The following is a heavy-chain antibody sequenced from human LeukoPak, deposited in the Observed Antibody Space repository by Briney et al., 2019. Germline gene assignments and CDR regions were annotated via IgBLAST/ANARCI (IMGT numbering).Heavy chain of an antibody. D-gene: IGHD5/OR15-5a*01. J-gene: IGHJ4*02. V-gene: IGHV3-30*18. CDR2: ISYDGSNK. CDR1: GFTFSSYG. Sequence: GGSLRLSCAASGFTFSSYGMHWVRQAPGKGLEWVAVISYDGSNKYYADSVKGRFTISRDNSKNTLYLQMSSLRAEDTAVYYCAKGVPPDYWGQGTLVTVSS. CDR3: AKGVPPDY.